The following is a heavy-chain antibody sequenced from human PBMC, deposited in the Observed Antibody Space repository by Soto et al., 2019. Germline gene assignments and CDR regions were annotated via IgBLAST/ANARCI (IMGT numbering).Heavy chain of an antibody. D-gene: IGHD3-22*01. J-gene: IGHJ4*02. CDR3: ARSGGRSYYYGSSGYYADY. CDR1: GGSVSSGSYY. Sequence: SETLSLTCTVSGGSVSSGSYYWSWIRQPPGKGLEWIGYIYYSGSTNYNPSLKSRVTISVDTSKNQFSLKLSSVTAADTAVYYCARSGGRSYYYGSSGYYADYWGQGTLVTVSS. V-gene: IGHV4-61*01. CDR2: IYYSGST.